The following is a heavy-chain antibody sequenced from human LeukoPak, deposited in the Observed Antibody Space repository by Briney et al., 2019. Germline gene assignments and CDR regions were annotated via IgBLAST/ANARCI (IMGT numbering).Heavy chain of an antibody. CDR3: ARDRGSLAYYFDY. D-gene: IGHD3-10*01. CDR1: GFTFSSYA. V-gene: IGHV3-48*04. J-gene: IGHJ4*02. Sequence: GGSLRLSCAASGFTFSSYAMSWVRQTPGKGLEWASYISSSGSTIYYADSVKGRFTISRDNAKNSLYLQMNSLRAEDTAVYYCARDRGSLAYYFDYWGQRTLVTVSS. CDR2: ISSSGSTI.